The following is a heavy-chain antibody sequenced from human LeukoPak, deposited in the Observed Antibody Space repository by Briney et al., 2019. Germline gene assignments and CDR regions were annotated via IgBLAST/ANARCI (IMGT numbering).Heavy chain of an antibody. V-gene: IGHV1-18*04. J-gene: IGHJ5*02. Sequence: ASVKVSCKASGYTFTGYGISWVRQAPGQGLEWMGWISAYNGNTNYAQKLQGRVTMTRDTSTSTAYMELRSLRSDDTAVYYCARDTYYDFWSGRNWFDPWGQGTLVTVSS. CDR1: GYTFTGYG. CDR3: ARDTYYDFWSGRNWFDP. D-gene: IGHD3-3*01. CDR2: ISAYNGNT.